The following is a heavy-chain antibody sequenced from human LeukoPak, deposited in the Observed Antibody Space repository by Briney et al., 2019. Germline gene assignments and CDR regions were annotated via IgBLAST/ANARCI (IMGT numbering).Heavy chain of an antibody. V-gene: IGHV3-53*01. D-gene: IGHD2-8*01. CDR3: ARGVDY. CDR2: IHSGGTT. Sequence: GGSLRLSCAASGFTVSSSHMNWVRQAPGKGLEWVSLIHSGGTTYYADYVQGRFTISRDSSKNTLYLQMYGLRAEDTAVYYCARGVDYWGRGIPVTVSS. CDR1: GFTVSSSH. J-gene: IGHJ4*02.